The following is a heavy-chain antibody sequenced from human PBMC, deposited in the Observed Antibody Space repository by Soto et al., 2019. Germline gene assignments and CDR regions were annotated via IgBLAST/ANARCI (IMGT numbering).Heavy chain of an antibody. CDR2: IHDGGTT. Sequence: QVKLQESGPGLVKPSGTLSLTCAVSGGSINSNRWWTWVRQAPGKGLEWIGDIHDGGTTNYNLSLKSRVTLSIDESKNQFSLDMKSVSAADTAVYYCAGQWAAGYGAFDPWGQGILVTVSS. J-gene: IGHJ5*02. CDR3: AGQWAAGYGAFDP. CDR1: GGSINSNRW. D-gene: IGHD3-9*01. V-gene: IGHV4-4*02.